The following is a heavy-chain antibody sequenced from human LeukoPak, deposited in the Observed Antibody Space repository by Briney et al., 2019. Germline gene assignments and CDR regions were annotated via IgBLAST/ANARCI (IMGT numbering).Heavy chain of an antibody. CDR2: INHSGST. V-gene: IGHV4-34*01. Sequence: SETLSLTCAVYGGSFSGYYWSWIRQPPGKGLEWIGEINHSGSTNYNPSLTSRVTISVDTSKNQFSLKLSSVTAADTAVYYCARGFLTTVNYWGQGTLVTVSS. J-gene: IGHJ4*02. CDR1: GGSFSGYY. D-gene: IGHD4-17*01. CDR3: ARGFLTTVNY.